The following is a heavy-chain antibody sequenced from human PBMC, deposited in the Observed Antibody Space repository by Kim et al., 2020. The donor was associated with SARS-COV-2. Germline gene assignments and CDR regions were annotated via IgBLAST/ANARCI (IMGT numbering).Heavy chain of an antibody. D-gene: IGHD3-16*01. V-gene: IGHV3-30*18. CDR2: ISYDGSNK. CDR3: AKDRDYAWFDP. Sequence: GGSLRLSCAASGFTFSSYGMHWVRQAPGKGLEWVAVISYDGSNKYYADSVKGRFTISRDNSKNTLYLQMNSLRAEDTAVYYCAKDRDYAWFDPWGQGTLV. CDR1: GFTFSSYG. J-gene: IGHJ5*02.